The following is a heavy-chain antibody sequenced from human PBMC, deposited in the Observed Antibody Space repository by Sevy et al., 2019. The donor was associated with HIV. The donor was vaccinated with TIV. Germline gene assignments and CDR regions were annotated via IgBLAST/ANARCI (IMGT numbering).Heavy chain of an antibody. CDR1: GFSFSNFG. Sequence: GGSLRLSCAASGFSFSNFGMSWVRQAPGKGLEWVLAISGSGGSTFYADSVKGRFIISRDNSKNTLYLQMSSLRAEDTALYYCAKALVRVFYGDSIFFDYWGQGTLVTVSS. CDR2: ISGSGGST. D-gene: IGHD4-17*01. V-gene: IGHV3-23*01. J-gene: IGHJ4*02. CDR3: AKALVRVFYGDSIFFDY.